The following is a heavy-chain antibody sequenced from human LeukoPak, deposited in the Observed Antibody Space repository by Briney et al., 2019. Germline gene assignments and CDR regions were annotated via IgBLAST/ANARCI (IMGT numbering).Heavy chain of an antibody. CDR1: GFSLSTSGVA. CDR2: NYWNDDK. J-gene: IGHJ4*02. D-gene: IGHD3-22*01. CDR3: AHSLYDSSGYYYFDY. V-gene: IGHV2-5*01. Sequence: SGPTLVHPTQPLTLTCTFSGFSLSTSGVAVGWIRQPPGKALEWLALNYWNDDKRYSPSLKSRLTITKDTSKYRVVLTMTNMDPVDTATYYCAHSLYDSSGYYYFDYWGQGTLVTVSS.